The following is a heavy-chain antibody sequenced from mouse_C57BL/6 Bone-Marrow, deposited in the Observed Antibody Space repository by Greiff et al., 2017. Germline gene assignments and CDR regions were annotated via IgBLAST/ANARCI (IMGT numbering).Heavy chain of an antibody. CDR1: GFTFSDYY. Sequence: EVKLVESGGGLVQPGGSLKLSCAASGFTFSDYYMYWVRQTPEKRLEWVAYISNGGGSTYYPDTVKGRFTISRDNAKNTLDLQMSRLKSEDTAMYYCARRTYYGSSPWYFDVWGTGTTVTVSS. CDR3: ARRTYYGSSPWYFDV. J-gene: IGHJ1*03. V-gene: IGHV5-12*01. CDR2: ISNGGGST. D-gene: IGHD1-1*01.